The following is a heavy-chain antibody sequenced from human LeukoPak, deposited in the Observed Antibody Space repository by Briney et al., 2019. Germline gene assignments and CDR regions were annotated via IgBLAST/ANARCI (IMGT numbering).Heavy chain of an antibody. Sequence: SETLSLTCAVYGGSFSGYYWSWIRQPPGKGLEWIGEINHSGSTNYNPSLKSRVTISVDTSKNQFSLKLSSVTAADTAVYYCARSIVVVPAAIGAHNWFDPWGQGTLVTVSS. CDR2: INHSGST. J-gene: IGHJ5*02. V-gene: IGHV4-34*01. D-gene: IGHD2-2*01. CDR3: ARSIVVVPAAIGAHNWFDP. CDR1: GGSFSGYY.